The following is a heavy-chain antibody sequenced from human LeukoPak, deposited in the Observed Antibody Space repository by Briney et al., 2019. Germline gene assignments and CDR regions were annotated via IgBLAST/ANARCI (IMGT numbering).Heavy chain of an antibody. V-gene: IGHV3-9*01. J-gene: IGHJ3*02. CDR3: AKDQYYDILTGYDAFDI. D-gene: IGHD3-9*01. CDR2: ISWNSGSI. CDR1: GFTFDDYA. Sequence: GGSLRLSCAASGFTFDDYAMHWVRQAPGKGLEWVSGISWNSGSIGYADSVKGRLTISRDNAKNSLYLQMNSLRAEDTALYYCAKDQYYDILTGYDAFDIWGQGTMVTVSS.